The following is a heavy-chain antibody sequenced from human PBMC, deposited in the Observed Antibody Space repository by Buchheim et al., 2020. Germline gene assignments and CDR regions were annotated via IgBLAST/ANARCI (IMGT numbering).Heavy chain of an antibody. CDR1: GASINSYY. CDR3: AKVKVRGVIIIPPPAFDF. D-gene: IGHD3-10*01. J-gene: IGHJ4*02. Sequence: QVQLQESGPGLVKPSETLSLTCTVSGASINSYYWSWIRQPPGKGLEWIGYVYYDGGTNYNPSLKSRVTISVDTSKKRLSLGLSSVTAADTAVYYCAKVKVRGVIIIPPPAFDFWGQGT. V-gene: IGHV4-59*01. CDR2: VYYDGGT.